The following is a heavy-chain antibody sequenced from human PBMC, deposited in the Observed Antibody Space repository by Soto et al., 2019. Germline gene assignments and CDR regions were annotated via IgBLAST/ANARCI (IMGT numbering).Heavy chain of an antibody. V-gene: IGHV3-33*01. D-gene: IGHD3-16*01. CDR1: GFTFSSYG. J-gene: IGHJ4*02. CDR2: IWYDGSNK. Sequence: VQLVESGGGVVQPGRSLRLSCAASGFTFSSYGMQWVRQAPGKGLEWVAVIWYDGSNKYYADSVKGRFTISRDNSKNTLYLQMNSLRAEDTAVYYCARDGVGEFDYWGQGTLVTVSS. CDR3: ARDGVGEFDY.